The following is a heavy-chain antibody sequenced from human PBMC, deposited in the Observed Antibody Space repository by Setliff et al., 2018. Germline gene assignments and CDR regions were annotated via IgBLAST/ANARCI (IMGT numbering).Heavy chain of an antibody. CDR3: TTEGESELDY. Sequence: GGSLRLSCVTSGFSFSNSWMSWVRQAPGKGLEWVGRIKSKSDGETVDFAAPVTGRFTISRDDSRSTLYLQMNSLKTEDTALYYCTTEGESELDYWGQGTLVTVSS. CDR1: GFSFSNSW. V-gene: IGHV3-15*01. CDR2: IKSKSDGETV. J-gene: IGHJ4*02.